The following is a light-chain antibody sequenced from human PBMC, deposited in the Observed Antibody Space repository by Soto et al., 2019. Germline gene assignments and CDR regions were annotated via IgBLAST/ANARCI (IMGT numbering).Light chain of an antibody. J-gene: IGKJ4*01. CDR3: QQGDSFPRT. V-gene: IGKV1-12*01. CDR2: TAS. CDR1: QGVGTW. Sequence: DIQMTQSPSSVSASVGDRVTITCRASQGVGTWLAWFQQKPGEAPRLLIYTASTLHSGVPSRFSGSGSGTDFTLTLTSLQPEDFATYYCQQGDSFPRTFGGGTKVEIK.